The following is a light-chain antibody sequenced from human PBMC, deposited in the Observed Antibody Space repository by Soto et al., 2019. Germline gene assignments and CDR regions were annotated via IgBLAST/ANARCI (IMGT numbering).Light chain of an antibody. CDR2: GAS. CDR3: QQTFTSPFS. CDR1: QTITSY. J-gene: IGKJ3*01. V-gene: IGKV1-39*01. Sequence: DIQVTQSPSSLSASVGDRVTISCRASQTITSYLNWYQQKPGKAPRLLIFGASSLQSGVPSRFSGSGSGTDFTLTTTSLQPEDVATYYCQQTFTSPFSFGPGTKVDI.